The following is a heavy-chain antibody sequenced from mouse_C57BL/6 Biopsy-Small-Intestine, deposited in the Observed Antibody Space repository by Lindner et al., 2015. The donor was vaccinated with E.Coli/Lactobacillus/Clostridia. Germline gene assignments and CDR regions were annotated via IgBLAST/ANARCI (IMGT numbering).Heavy chain of an antibody. CDR2: MNPNSGKT. D-gene: IGHD2-2*01. CDR1: GGTFSTYD. CDR3: ARSGYSYGYGEDY. V-gene: IGHV1-66*01. Sequence: VKVSCKASGGTFSTYDIHWVRQATGQGLEWMGWMNPNSGKTGYAQNFQGRVTMTRNTSISTAYMQLSSLRSEDTAVYYCARSGYSYGYGEDYWGQGTLVTVSS. J-gene: IGHJ4*01.